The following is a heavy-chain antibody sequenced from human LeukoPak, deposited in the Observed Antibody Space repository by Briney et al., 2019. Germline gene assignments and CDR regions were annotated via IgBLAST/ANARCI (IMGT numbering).Heavy chain of an antibody. J-gene: IGHJ3*02. Sequence: GGSLRLSCAASGFTFSSYWMNWVRQAPGKGLEWVANIKKDGSERYYVDSVKGRFTISRDNTKKSLYLQMNTLRAEDTAVYYCARDLAGPPQEAFDIWGQGTMVTVSS. CDR1: GFTFSSYW. CDR2: IKKDGSER. V-gene: IGHV3-7*01. CDR3: ARDLAGPPQEAFDI.